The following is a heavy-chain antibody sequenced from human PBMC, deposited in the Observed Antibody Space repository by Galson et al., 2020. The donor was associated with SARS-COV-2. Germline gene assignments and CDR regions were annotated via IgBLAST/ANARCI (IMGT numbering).Heavy chain of an antibody. D-gene: IGHD6-19*01. CDR3: ARRRYSTGSLDY. CDR2: IYYSGST. J-gene: IGHJ4*02. Sequence: SETLSITCTVSGGSISSSSYYWGWIRQPPGKELEWIGSIYYSGSTYYNPSLKSRVTISVDTSKNQFSLMLSSVTAADTAVYYCARRRYSTGSLDYWGQGTLVTVSS. CDR1: GGSISSSSYY. V-gene: IGHV4-39*01.